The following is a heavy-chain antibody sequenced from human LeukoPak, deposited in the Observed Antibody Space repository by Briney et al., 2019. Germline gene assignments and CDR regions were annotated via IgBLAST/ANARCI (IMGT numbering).Heavy chain of an antibody. V-gene: IGHV3-73*01. CDR1: GFTFSGSA. CDR2: IRSKANSYAT. J-gene: IGHJ6*02. D-gene: IGHD5-12*01. CDR3: TRQYSGYDRGVYYYYYGMDV. Sequence: PGGSLRLSCAASGFTFSGSAMHWVRQASGKGLEWDGRIRSKANSYATAYAASVKGRFTISRDDSKNTAYLQMNSLKTEDTAVYYCTRQYSGYDRGVYYYYYGMDVWGQGTTVTVSS.